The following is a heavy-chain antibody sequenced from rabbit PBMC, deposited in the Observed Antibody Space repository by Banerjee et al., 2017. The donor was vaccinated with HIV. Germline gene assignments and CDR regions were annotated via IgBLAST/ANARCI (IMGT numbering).Heavy chain of an antibody. CDR1: GFSFSSSYY. CDR2: IAGSSSGFT. J-gene: IGHJ4*01. D-gene: IGHD1-1*01. Sequence: QEQLVESGGGLVQPEGSLTLTCTASGFSFSSSYYMCWVRQAPGKGLEWISCIAGSSSGFTYSATWAKGRFIMSRTSSTKVTLQMTSLTAADTATYFCARDLVAVIGWNFSLWGPGTLVTVS. CDR3: ARDLVAVIGWNFSL. V-gene: IGHV1S45*01.